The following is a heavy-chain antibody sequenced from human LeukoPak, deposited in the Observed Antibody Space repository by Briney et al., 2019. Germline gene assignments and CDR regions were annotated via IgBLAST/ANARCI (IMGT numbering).Heavy chain of an antibody. D-gene: IGHD3-10*01. J-gene: IGHJ4*02. CDR1: GGTFSSYA. CDR2: IIPILGIA. V-gene: IGHV1-69*04. Sequence: SVKVSCKASGGTFSSYAISWVRQAPGQGLEWMGRIIPILGIANYAQKFQGRVTITADKSTSTAYMELSSLRSEDTAVYYCATGDYYYGSGSSFDYWGQGTLVTVSS. CDR3: ATGDYYYGSGSSFDY.